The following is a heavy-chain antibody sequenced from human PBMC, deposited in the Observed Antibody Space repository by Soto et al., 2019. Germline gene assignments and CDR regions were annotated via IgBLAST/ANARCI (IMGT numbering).Heavy chain of an antibody. V-gene: IGHV3-30-3*01. D-gene: IGHD7-27*01. CDR1: GFTFINYA. CDR3: ARHLSHLKTGWLDP. J-gene: IGHJ5*02. Sequence: QEQLVESGGGVVQPGRSLRLSCRVSGFTFINYAMHWVRQAPGKGLEWVALISGDGGSEYYADSVKGRFTISRDNSRNTLYLQMNSLRADDTAVYYCARHLSHLKTGWLDPWGQGTLVTVSS. CDR2: ISGDGGSE.